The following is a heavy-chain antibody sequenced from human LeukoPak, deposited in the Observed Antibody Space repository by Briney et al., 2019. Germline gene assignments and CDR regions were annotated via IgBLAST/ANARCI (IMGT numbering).Heavy chain of an antibody. Sequence: GASVKVSCKASGGTFSSYAISWVRQAPGQGLEWMGRIIPILGIANYAQKFQGRVTITADKSTSTAYMELSSLRSEDTAVYYCTQRGSGSYYNPHGWFDPWGQGTLVTVSS. V-gene: IGHV1-69*04. CDR3: TQRGSGSYYNPHGWFDP. CDR2: IIPILGIA. J-gene: IGHJ5*02. CDR1: GGTFSSYA. D-gene: IGHD3-10*01.